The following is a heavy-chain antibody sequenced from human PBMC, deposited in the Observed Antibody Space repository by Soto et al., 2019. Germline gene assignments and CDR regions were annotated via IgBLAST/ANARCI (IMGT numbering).Heavy chain of an antibody. Sequence: QVQLVQSGAEVKKPGSSVKVSCKASGGTFSSYAISWVRQAPGQGLEWMGGIIPIFGTANYAQKFQGRVTITADESTSTAYMELSSLRSEDTAVYYCARVPWIQLWDGDAFDIWGQGTMVTVSS. CDR3: ARVPWIQLWDGDAFDI. D-gene: IGHD5-18*01. CDR1: GGTFSSYA. CDR2: IIPIFGTA. J-gene: IGHJ3*02. V-gene: IGHV1-69*01.